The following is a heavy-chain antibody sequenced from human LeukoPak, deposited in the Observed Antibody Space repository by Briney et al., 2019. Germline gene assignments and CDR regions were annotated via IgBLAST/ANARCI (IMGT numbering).Heavy chain of an antibody. V-gene: IGHV1-8*01. CDR2: MNPNSGNT. CDR1: GYTFTSYD. J-gene: IGHJ6*02. D-gene: IGHD2-15*01. CDR3: AIDCSGGSCCSAGGGMDV. Sequence: ASVKVSCKASGYTFTSYDINWVRQATGQGLEWMGWMNPNSGNTGYAQKFQGRVTMTRNTSISTAYMELSSLRSEDTAVYYCAIDCSGGSCCSAGGGMDVWGQGTTVTVSS.